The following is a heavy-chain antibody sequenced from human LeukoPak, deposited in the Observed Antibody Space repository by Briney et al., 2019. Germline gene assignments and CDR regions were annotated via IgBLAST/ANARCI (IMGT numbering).Heavy chain of an antibody. Sequence: GGSLRLSCAASGFTFSSYGMSWVRQAPGKGLEWVSATNPSSGDTYYADSVKGRLTISRDNSKNTLYLQVNSLRVEDTAVYYCAKRSDYAGDSNYFDYWGQGTLVTVSA. D-gene: IGHD4-23*01. CDR2: TNPSSGDT. J-gene: IGHJ4*02. V-gene: IGHV3-23*01. CDR1: GFTFSSYG. CDR3: AKRSDYAGDSNYFDY.